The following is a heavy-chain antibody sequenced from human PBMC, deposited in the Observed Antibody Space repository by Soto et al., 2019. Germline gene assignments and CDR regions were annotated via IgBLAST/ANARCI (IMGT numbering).Heavy chain of an antibody. CDR1: ACNFMNYD. D-gene: IGHD1-1*01. CDR3: VRMASSGTLNWFDP. V-gene: IGHV1-8*01. J-gene: IGHJ5*02. CDR2: MNPNSGNT. Sequence: GASVKVSCKASACNFMNYDISWVRQATGQGLEWMGWMNPNSGNTGYALKFQGRVSMTRNTSIYTVYLELSSLASDDTAVYYCVRMASSGTLNWFDPWGQGTLVTVSS.